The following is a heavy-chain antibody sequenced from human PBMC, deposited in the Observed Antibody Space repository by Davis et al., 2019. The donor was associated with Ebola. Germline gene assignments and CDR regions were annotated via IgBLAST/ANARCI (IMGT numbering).Heavy chain of an antibody. Sequence: MPSETLSLTCAVSGASITTNYNWWSWVRQSPGKEPQWVGEIQEIGATNLKAFPGSRITISLDESTNQFSLVLTSVTAADTAVYYCARQALSGYYLDYWGQGILVTVSA. V-gene: IGHV4-4*02. CDR1: GASITTNYNW. CDR2: IQEIGAT. J-gene: IGHJ4*02. D-gene: IGHD3-3*01. CDR3: ARQALSGYYLDY.